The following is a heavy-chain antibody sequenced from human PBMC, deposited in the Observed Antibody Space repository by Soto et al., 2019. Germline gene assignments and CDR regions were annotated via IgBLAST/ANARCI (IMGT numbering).Heavy chain of an antibody. Sequence: QVQLQESGPGLVKPSQTLSLPCTVSGGSISSGGYYWSWIRQHPGKGLEWIGYIYYSGSTYYNPSLQRRVTISVDTSKNQCSLKLSSVTAADTAVYYCAREGYYGSGGTIDYWGQGTLVTVSS. CDR2: IYYSGST. CDR1: GGSISSGGYY. J-gene: IGHJ4*02. D-gene: IGHD3-10*01. V-gene: IGHV4-31*03. CDR3: AREGYYGSGGTIDY.